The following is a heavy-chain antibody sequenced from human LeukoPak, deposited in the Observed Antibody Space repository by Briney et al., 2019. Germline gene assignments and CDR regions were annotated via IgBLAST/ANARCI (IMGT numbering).Heavy chain of an antibody. CDR1: GFTFSTYA. D-gene: IGHD3-10*01. CDR2: TSDNGANT. CDR3: AKDRGYGSGREFDY. V-gene: IGHV3-23*01. J-gene: IGHJ4*02. Sequence: GGSLRLSCAASGFTFSTYAMTWVRQGPGKGLEWVSTTSDNGANTYYTDSVRGRFTISRDNSKNTLYLQLNSLRAGDTAVYYCAKDRGYGSGREFDYWGQGTLVTVSS.